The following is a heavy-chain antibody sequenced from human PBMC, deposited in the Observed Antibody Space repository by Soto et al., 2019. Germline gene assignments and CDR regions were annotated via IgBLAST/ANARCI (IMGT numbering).Heavy chain of an antibody. CDR2: INAGNGNT. D-gene: IGHD3-10*01. CDR1: GYTFTAYN. V-gene: IGHV1-3*01. Sequence: QVQLVQSGAEVKEPGASVRVSCKAFGYTFTAYNTHWLRQAPGPGLEWMGWINAGNGNTRSSRKFQGRVIITRDTSATTAYLEVDSLRSEDTAIYYCARVAPSGGSVPRFDPWGQGTLLTVSS. CDR3: ARVAPSGGSVPRFDP. J-gene: IGHJ5*02.